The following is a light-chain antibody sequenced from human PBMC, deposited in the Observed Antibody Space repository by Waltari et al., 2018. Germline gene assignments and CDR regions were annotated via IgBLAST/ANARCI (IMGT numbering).Light chain of an antibody. J-gene: IGKJ1*01. CDR2: GES. CDR1: QRIGSN. Sequence: DIVMTQSPATLSVSPGERATLSCRASQRIGSNLAWYQHKPGQAPSFPVYGESTRATGIPARFGGSGSGTEFTLTISSLQSADFAVYYCQQYNNWPETFGQGTKVEIK. V-gene: IGKV3-15*01. CDR3: QQYNNWPET.